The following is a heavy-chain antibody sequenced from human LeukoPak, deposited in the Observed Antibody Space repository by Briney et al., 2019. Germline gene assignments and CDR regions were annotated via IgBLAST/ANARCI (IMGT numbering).Heavy chain of an antibody. CDR2: INHSGST. J-gene: IGHJ4*02. CDR1: GGSFSGYY. CDR3: ASTGYSSSWSSFDY. V-gene: IGHV4-34*01. Sequence: SETLSLTCAVYGGSFSGYYWSWIRQPPGKGLEWIGEINHSGSTNYNPSLKSRVTISVDTSKNQFSLKLSSVTAADTAVYYCASTGYSSSWSSFDYWGQGTLVTVSS. D-gene: IGHD6-13*01.